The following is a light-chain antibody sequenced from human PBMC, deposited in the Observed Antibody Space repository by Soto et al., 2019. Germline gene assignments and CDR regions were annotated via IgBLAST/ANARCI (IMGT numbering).Light chain of an antibody. CDR2: ENN. Sequence: QSVLTQPPSVSAAPGQKVTISCSGSSSNIGSNYVSWYQQLPGTAPKLLIYENNKRPSGILDRFSGSKSGTSATLGITGLQTGDEADYYCGTWDSSLSAYVFGTGTKVTVL. CDR3: GTWDSSLSAYV. V-gene: IGLV1-51*02. CDR1: SSNIGSNY. J-gene: IGLJ1*01.